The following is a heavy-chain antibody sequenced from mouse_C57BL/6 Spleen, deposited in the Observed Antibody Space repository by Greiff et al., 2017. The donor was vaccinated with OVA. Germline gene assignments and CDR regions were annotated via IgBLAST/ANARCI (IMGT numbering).Heavy chain of an antibody. CDR3: NRLSNYEGEIALDY. D-gene: IGHD2-5*01. CDR2: IRNKANNHAT. CDR1: GFTFSDAW. J-gene: IGHJ4*01. V-gene: IGHV6-6*01. Sequence: EVQLEESGGGLVQPGGSMKLSCAASGFTFSDAWMDWVRQSPEKGLEWVAEIRNKANNHATYYAESVKGRFTISRDDSKSSVYLQMNSLRAEDTGMYYCNRLSNYEGEIALDYWGQGTSVTVSS.